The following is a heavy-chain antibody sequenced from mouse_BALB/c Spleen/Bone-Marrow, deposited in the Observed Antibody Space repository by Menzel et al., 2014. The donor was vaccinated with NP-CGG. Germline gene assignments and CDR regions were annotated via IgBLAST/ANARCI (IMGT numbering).Heavy chain of an antibody. Sequence: VQLVESGAELMKPGASVKISCKATGYTFSSYWIEWVKQRPGHGLEWIGEILPGSGSTNYNEKSKGKATFTADTSSNTAYMQLSSLTSEDSAVYYCARRGYDGAYWGQGTLVTVSA. CDR1: GYTFSSYW. J-gene: IGHJ3*01. CDR2: ILPGSGST. V-gene: IGHV1-9*01. CDR3: ARRGYDGAY. D-gene: IGHD2-14*01.